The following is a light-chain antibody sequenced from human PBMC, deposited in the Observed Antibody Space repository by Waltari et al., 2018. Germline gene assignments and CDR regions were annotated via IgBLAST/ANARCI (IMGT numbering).Light chain of an antibody. CDR2: GAF. CDR3: QHYVRLPVT. V-gene: IGKV3-20*01. J-gene: IGKJ1*01. CDR1: QSVGRS. Sequence: EIVLTQSPGTLSLPPGERATLSCRASQSVGRSLAWYQQKPGQAPRLLIYGAFIRATGIADRFSGSGSGTDFSLTISRLEPEDFAVYYCQHYVRLPVTFGQGTKVEIK.